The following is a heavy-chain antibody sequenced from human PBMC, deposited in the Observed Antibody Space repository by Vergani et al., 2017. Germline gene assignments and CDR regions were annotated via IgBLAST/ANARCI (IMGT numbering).Heavy chain of an antibody. CDR3: ARWGGGIAAAGTPHLLFDY. Sequence: QVQLQQWGAGLLKPSETLSLTCAVYGGSFSGYYWSWIRQPPGKGLEWIGEINHSGSTNYNTSLKSRFTISVDTSKNQFSLKLSSVTAADTAVYYCARWGGGIAAAGTPHLLFDYWGQGTLVTVSS. V-gene: IGHV4-34*01. CDR2: INHSGST. D-gene: IGHD6-13*01. J-gene: IGHJ4*02. CDR1: GGSFSGYY.